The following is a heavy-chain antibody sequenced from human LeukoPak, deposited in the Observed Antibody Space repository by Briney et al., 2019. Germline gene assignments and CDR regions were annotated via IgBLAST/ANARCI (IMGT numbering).Heavy chain of an antibody. CDR2: ISGTGGST. V-gene: IGHV3-23*01. CDR1: GFTFSNFG. CDR3: AKGPPTGSNSWLFDY. D-gene: IGHD6-13*01. Sequence: GGTLRLSCAASGFTFSNFGMSWVRQAPGKGLDWVSVISGTGGSTYYAESVKGRFTISRDNSKNTLYLQMNSLRAEDTAVYYCAKGPPTGSNSWLFDYWGQGSLVTVSS. J-gene: IGHJ4*02.